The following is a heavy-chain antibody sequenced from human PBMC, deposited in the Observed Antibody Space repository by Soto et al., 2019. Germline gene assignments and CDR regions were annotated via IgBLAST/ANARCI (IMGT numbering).Heavy chain of an antibody. CDR2: MNPNSGNT. Sequence: ASVNVSCKASGYTFTSHDINWGRQATGQGLEWMGWMNPNSGNTNYAQKLQGRVTMTTDTSTSTAYMELRSLRSDDTAVYYCARARIFTSCYLPTYYYYGMDVWGQGTTVTVSS. D-gene: IGHD2-2*01. V-gene: IGHV1-18*01. CDR3: ARARIFTSCYLPTYYYYGMDV. J-gene: IGHJ6*02. CDR1: GYTFTSHD.